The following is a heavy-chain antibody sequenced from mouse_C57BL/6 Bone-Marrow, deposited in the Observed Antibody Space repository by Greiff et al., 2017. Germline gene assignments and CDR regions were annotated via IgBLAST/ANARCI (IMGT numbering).Heavy chain of an antibody. CDR3: ARWRDYDDYYAMDY. J-gene: IGHJ4*01. V-gene: IGHV1-64*01. CDR2: IHPNSGST. D-gene: IGHD2-4*01. Sequence: VQLQQPGAELVKPGASVKLSCKASGYTFTSYWMHWVKQRPGQGLEWIGMIHPNSGSTNYNEKFKSKATLPVDKSSSTAYMQLSSLTSEDSAVYYCARWRDYDDYYAMDYWGQGTSVTVSS. CDR1: GYTFTSYW.